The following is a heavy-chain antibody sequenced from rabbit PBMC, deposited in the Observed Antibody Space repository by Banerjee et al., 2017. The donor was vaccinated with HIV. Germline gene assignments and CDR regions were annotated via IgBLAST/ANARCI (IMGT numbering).Heavy chain of an antibody. J-gene: IGHJ3*01. CDR1: GFDFSSNA. D-gene: IGHD6-1*01. CDR2: IYSGSNNST. V-gene: IGHV1S40*01. Sequence: QSLEESGGDLVKPGASLTLTCTASGFDFSSNAMCWVRQAPVKGLEWIACIYSGSNNSTYYASWAKGRFTISKTSSTTVDLKMTSLTAADTATYFCARNGGYGYATRLDLWGPGTLVTVS. CDR3: ARNGGYGYATRLDL.